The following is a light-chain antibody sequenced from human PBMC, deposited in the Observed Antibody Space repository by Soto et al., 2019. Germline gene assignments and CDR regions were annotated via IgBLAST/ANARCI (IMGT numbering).Light chain of an antibody. J-gene: IGKJ4*01. CDR1: QDIRSS. Sequence: EIVMTQSPATLSVSPGERDTLSCRASQDIRSSLAWYQQKPGQAPRLLIYGASIRATGVPATFSGSGSGTEFTLSISSLQSEHLGVYYCQQYSSWPLTFGGGTKVEIK. CDR2: GAS. CDR3: QQYSSWPLT. V-gene: IGKV3-15*01.